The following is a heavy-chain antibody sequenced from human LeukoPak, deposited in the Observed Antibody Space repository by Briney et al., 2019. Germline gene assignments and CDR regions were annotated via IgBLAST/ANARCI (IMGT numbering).Heavy chain of an antibody. Sequence: GGSLRLSRAASGFTFSDYYMSWIRQAPGKGLEWVSYISSSSSTIYYADSVKGRFTISRDNAKNSLYLQMNSLRAEDTAVYYCARTSGWLDAFDIWGQGTMVTVSS. D-gene: IGHD6-19*01. CDR2: ISSSSSTI. CDR3: ARTSGWLDAFDI. J-gene: IGHJ3*02. CDR1: GFTFSDYY. V-gene: IGHV3-11*04.